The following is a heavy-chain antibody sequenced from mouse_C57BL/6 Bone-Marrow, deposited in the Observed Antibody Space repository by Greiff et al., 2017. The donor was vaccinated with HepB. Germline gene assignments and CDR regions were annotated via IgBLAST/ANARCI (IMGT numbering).Heavy chain of an antibody. Sequence: EVHLVESGGDLVKPGGSLKLSCAASGFTFSSYGMSWVRQTPDKRLEWVATISSGGSYTYYPDSVKGRFTISRDNAKNTLYLQMSSLKSEDTAMYYCARWLLRAYWGQGTLVTVSA. V-gene: IGHV5-6*01. J-gene: IGHJ3*01. CDR3: ARWLLRAY. D-gene: IGHD2-3*01. CDR1: GFTFSSYG. CDR2: ISSGGSYT.